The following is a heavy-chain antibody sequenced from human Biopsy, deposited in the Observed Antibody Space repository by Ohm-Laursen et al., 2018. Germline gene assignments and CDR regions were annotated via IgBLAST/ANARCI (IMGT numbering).Heavy chain of an antibody. CDR3: ATSTMVRSSGHAFDI. CDR2: IWYDGFNR. J-gene: IGHJ3*02. V-gene: IGHV3-33*01. D-gene: IGHD3-10*01. CDR1: GFNFSAYG. Sequence: SLRLSCAASGFNFSAYGMHWVRQAPGKGLEWVAFIWYDGFNRYYAGSVKGRFTISRDNSKNTLDLQMNSLRAEDTAVYYCATSTMVRSSGHAFDIWGQGTVVTVS.